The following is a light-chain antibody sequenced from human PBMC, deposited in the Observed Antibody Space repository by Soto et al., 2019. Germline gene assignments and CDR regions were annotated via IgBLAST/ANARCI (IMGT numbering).Light chain of an antibody. CDR3: QQRSTWPLT. CDR2: DAS. CDR1: QSVSSY. Sequence: EIILTQSPGTLSLSPGERATLSCRASQSVSSYLVWYQHKPGQAPRLLIYDASSRATGIPARFSGSGSGTDFTLTISSLEPEDFAVYYCQQRSTWPLTFGGGTKVEIK. V-gene: IGKV3-11*01. J-gene: IGKJ4*01.